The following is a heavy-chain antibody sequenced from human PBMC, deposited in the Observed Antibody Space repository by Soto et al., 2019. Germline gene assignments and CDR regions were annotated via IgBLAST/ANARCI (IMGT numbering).Heavy chain of an antibody. CDR1: GFRFEQYV. J-gene: IGHJ4*02. V-gene: IGHV3-9*01. CDR3: IKDAPKCSIDD. D-gene: IGHD3-10*02. CDR2: VSTTGDTV. Sequence: VQVVASGGGLVQPGRSLSLSCTVSGFRFEQYVMHWVRQAPGKGLECVSTVSTTGDTVAYADSVEGRFTVSRDNAKNSLYLQMNSLIGDNTAFYYCIKDAPKCSIDDWGQGTLVTVSS.